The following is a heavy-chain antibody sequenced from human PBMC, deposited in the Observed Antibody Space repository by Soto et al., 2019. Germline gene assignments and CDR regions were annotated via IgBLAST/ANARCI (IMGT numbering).Heavy chain of an antibody. V-gene: IGHV4-34*01. D-gene: IGHD3-9*01. CDR2: INHSGST. CDR1: GGSFSGYY. Sequence: SETLSLTCAVYGGSFSGYYWSWIRQPPGKGLEWIGEINHSGSTNYNPSLKSRVTISVDTSKNQFSLKLSSVTAADTAVYYCARGYDILTGPLDYWGPGTLVTVSS. CDR3: ARGYDILTGPLDY. J-gene: IGHJ4*02.